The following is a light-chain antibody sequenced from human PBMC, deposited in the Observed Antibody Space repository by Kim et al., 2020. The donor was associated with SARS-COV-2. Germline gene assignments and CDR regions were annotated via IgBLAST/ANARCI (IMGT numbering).Light chain of an antibody. CDR2: YDS. J-gene: IGLJ3*02. Sequence: PGSTSTISCGGDNIELNGVNWCQTKPGQAPVLVMYYDSDRPSGIPERFSGSNSGNTATLTISRVAAVYEADYYCHVWDGSSGQWVFGGGTPLSVL. V-gene: IGLV3-21*04. CDR1: NIELNG. CDR3: HVWDGSSGQWV.